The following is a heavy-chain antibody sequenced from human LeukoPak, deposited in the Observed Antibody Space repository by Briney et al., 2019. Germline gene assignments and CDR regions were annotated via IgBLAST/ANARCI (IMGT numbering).Heavy chain of an antibody. CDR2: IYYSGST. J-gene: IGHJ4*02. CDR3: ARRPATEGGYFDY. D-gene: IGHD2-2*01. Sequence: SETLSLTCTVSGGSISSSSYYWGWLRQPPGKGLEWIGSIYYSGSTYYNPSLKSRVTISVDTSKNQFSLKLSSVTAADTAVYYCARRPATEGGYFDYWGQGTLVTVSS. V-gene: IGHV4-39*01. CDR1: GGSISSSSYY.